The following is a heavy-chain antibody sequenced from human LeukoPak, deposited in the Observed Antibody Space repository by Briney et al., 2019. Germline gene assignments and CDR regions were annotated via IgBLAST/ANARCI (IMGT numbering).Heavy chain of an antibody. V-gene: IGHV1-2*02. Sequence: SVKVSCKASGYTFTGYYMHWVRQAPGQGLEWMGWINPNSGGTNYPQKFQGRVTMTRDTSISTAYMELSGLRSDDTAVYYCARAEYYYDSSGLKGLPCDYWGQGTQVTVSS. CDR2: INPNSGGT. J-gene: IGHJ4*02. D-gene: IGHD3-22*01. CDR3: ARAEYYYDSSGLKGLPCDY. CDR1: GYTFTGYY.